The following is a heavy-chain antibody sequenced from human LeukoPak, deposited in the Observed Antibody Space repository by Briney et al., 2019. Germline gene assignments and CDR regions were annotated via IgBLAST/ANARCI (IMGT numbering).Heavy chain of an antibody. CDR1: GFTFDDYA. Sequence: GGSLRLSCAASGFTFDDYAMHWVRQAPGKGLEWVPGISWNSGSIGYADSVKGRFTISRDNAKNSLYLQMNSLRAEDTALYYCAKDRATFYGDYGNWFDPWGQGTLVTVSS. CDR3: AKDRATFYGDYGNWFDP. D-gene: IGHD4-17*01. V-gene: IGHV3-9*01. CDR2: ISWNSGSI. J-gene: IGHJ5*02.